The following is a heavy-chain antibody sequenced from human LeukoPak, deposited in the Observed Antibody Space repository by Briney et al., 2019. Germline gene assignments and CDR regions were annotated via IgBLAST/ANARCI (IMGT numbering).Heavy chain of an antibody. CDR2: ISAYNGNT. CDR3: ARVGYETAARPHFDY. Sequence: RASAKVSCKASGGTFSSYAISWVRQAPGQGLEWMGWISAYNGNTNYAQKLQGRVTMTTDTSTSTAYMELRSLRSDDTAVYYCARVGYETAARPHFDYWGQGTLVTVSS. J-gene: IGHJ4*02. V-gene: IGHV1-18*01. CDR1: GGTFSSYA. D-gene: IGHD6-6*01.